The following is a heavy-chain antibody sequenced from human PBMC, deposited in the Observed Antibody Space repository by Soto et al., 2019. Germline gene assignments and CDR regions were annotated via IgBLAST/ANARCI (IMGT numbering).Heavy chain of an antibody. J-gene: IGHJ6*02. CDR1: GYSVTSYW. Sequence: PGESLKISCKGSGYSVTSYWIGWVRRIPGKGLEWMGISYPGDSATRYSPAFQGQVTISADKSISTAYLPWSSLKASDTGMYYCARRTAAAGVVGMDVWGQGTTVTVSS. D-gene: IGHD6-13*01. V-gene: IGHV5-51*01. CDR3: ARRTAAAGVVGMDV. CDR2: SYPGDSAT.